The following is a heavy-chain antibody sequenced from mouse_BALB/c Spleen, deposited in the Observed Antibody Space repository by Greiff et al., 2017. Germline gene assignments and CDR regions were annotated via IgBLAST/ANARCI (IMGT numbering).Heavy chain of an antibody. V-gene: IGHV5-12-1*01. CDR1: GFAFSSYD. CDR2: ISSGGGST. J-gene: IGHJ3*01. CDR3: ARLSMITTTVFAY. D-gene: IGHD2-4*01. Sequence: EVMLVESGGGLVKPGGSLKLSCAASGFAFSSYDMSWVRQTPEKRLEWVAYISSGGGSTYYPDTVKGRFTISRDNAKNTLYLQMSSLKSEDTAMYYCARLSMITTTVFAYWGQGTLVTVSA.